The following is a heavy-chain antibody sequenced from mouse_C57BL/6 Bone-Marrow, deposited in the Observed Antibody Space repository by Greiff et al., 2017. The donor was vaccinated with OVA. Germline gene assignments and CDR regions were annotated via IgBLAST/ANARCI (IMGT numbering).Heavy chain of an antibody. V-gene: IGHV1-69*01. D-gene: IGHD1-2*01. CDR3: ARGGVTTAYYFDY. Sequence: QVQLQQPGAELVMPGASVKLSCKASGYTFTSYWMHWVKQWPGQGLEWIGEIDPSDSYTNYNQKFKGKSTLTVDKSSSTAYMQLSSLTSEDSAVYYCARGGVTTAYYFDYWGQGTTLTVSS. CDR1: GYTFTSYW. J-gene: IGHJ2*01. CDR2: IDPSDSYT.